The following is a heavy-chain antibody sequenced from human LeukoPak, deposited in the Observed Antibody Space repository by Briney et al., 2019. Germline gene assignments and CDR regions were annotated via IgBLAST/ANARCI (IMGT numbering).Heavy chain of an antibody. CDR1: GGSISSGSYY. J-gene: IGHJ6*03. CDR2: IYTSGST. V-gene: IGHV4-61*02. CDR3: ARDGSYLYYYYYYYMDV. Sequence: SETLSLTCTVSGGSISSGSYYWSWIRQPAGEGLEWIGRIYTSGSTNYNPSLKSRVTISVDTSKNQFSLKLSSVTAADTAVYYCARDGSYLYYYYYYYMDVWGKGTTVTVSS. D-gene: IGHD1-26*01.